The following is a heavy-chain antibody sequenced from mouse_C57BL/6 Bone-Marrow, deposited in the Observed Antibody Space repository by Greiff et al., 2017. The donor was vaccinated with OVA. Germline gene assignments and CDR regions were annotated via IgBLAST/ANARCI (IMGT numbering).Heavy chain of an antibody. CDR3: ASAYGSSYDWYYDV. Sequence: VQLQQPGAELVKPGASVKLSCKASGYTFTSYWMHWVKQRPGRGLEWIGRLDPNSGGTKYNEKFQSKATLTVDKPSSTAYMQLSSLTSEDSAVYYCASAYGSSYDWYYDVWGTGTTVTVSS. J-gene: IGHJ1*03. V-gene: IGHV1-72*01. D-gene: IGHD1-1*01. CDR2: LDPNSGGT. CDR1: GYTFTSYW.